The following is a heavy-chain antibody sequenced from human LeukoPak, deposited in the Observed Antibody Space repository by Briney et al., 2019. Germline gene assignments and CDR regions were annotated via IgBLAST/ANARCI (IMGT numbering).Heavy chain of an antibody. V-gene: IGHV3-33*01. CDR3: ARGAYGVRYFDWLFDY. CDR1: GFTFSSYG. Sequence: GRSLRLSCAASGFTFSSYGMHWVRQAPGKGLEWVAVIWYDGSNKYYADSAKGRFTISRDNSKNTLYLQMNSLRAEDTAVYYCARGAYGVRYFDWLFDYWGQGTLVTVSS. CDR2: IWYDGSNK. J-gene: IGHJ4*02. D-gene: IGHD3-9*01.